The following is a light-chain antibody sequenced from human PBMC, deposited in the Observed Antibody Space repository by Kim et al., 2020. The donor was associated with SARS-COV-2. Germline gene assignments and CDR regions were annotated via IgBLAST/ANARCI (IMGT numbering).Light chain of an antibody. Sequence: GQKVTISCSRSSSNIGNNYVSWYQQLPGTAPKLLIYDNNERPSGIPDRFSGSKSGTSATLGITGLQTGDEADYYCGTWDSSLSAVVFGGGTQLTVL. CDR1: SSNIGNNY. CDR3: GTWDSSLSAVV. CDR2: DNN. V-gene: IGLV1-51*01. J-gene: IGLJ2*01.